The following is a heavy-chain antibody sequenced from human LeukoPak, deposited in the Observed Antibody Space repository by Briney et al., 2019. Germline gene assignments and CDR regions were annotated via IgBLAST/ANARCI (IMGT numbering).Heavy chain of an antibody. CDR3: AKDMRLGISSNWFDP. V-gene: IGHV3-9*01. D-gene: IGHD2-15*01. J-gene: IGHJ5*02. CDR2: ISWNSGSI. Sequence: PGRSLRLSCAASGFTFDDYAMHWVRQAPGKGLEWVSGISWNSGSIGYADSVKGRFTISRDNAKNSLYLQMNSLRAEDTALYYCAKDMRLGISSNWFDPWGQGTLVTVSS. CDR1: GFTFDDYA.